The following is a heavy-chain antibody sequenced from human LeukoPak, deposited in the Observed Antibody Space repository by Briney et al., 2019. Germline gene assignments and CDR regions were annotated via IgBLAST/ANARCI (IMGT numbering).Heavy chain of an antibody. CDR1: GFTFSDHY. J-gene: IGHJ6*03. CDR2: TRNKANSYTT. Sequence: GGSLRLSCAASGFTFSDHYMDWVRQAPGKGLEWVGRTRNKANSYTTEYAASVKGRFTISRDDSKNSLYLQMNSLKTEDTAVYYRARAIGPYYYYYYMDVWGKGTTVTVSS. D-gene: IGHD3-10*01. CDR3: ARAIGPYYYYYYMDV. V-gene: IGHV3-72*01.